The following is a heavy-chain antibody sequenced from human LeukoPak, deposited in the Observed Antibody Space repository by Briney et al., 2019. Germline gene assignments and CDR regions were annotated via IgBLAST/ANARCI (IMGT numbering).Heavy chain of an antibody. J-gene: IGHJ6*02. Sequence: GGSLRLSCAASGFTFSSYXXXWARXAPGKGLEWVASINHNGNVNYYVDSVKGRFTISRDNAKNSLYLQMSNLRAEDTAVYFCARGGGLDVWGQGATVTVSS. D-gene: IGHD3-16*01. CDR2: INHNGNVN. V-gene: IGHV3-7*03. CDR1: GFTFSSYX. CDR3: ARGGGLDV.